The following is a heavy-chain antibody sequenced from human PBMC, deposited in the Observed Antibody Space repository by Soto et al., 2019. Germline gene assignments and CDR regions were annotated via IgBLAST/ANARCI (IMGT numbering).Heavy chain of an antibody. Sequence: GGSLRLSCAASGFTFSSYAISWVRQAPGEGLEWVSAISGSGGSTYYADSVKGRFTISRDNSKNTLYLQMNSLRAEDTAVYYCARSPPDEVGWLLLGEYGMDVWGQGTTVTV. CDR2: ISGSGGST. D-gene: IGHD3-3*01. CDR1: GFTFSSYA. V-gene: IGHV3-23*01. J-gene: IGHJ6*02. CDR3: ARSPPDEVGWLLLGEYGMDV.